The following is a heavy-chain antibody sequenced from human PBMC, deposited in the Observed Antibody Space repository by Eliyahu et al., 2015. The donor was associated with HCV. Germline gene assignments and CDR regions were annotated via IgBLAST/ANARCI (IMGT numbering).Heavy chain of an antibody. CDR3: AKCRTERWVFDVFDM. D-gene: IGHD5-24*01. Sequence: QMALVESGGGVVXPGGSLRLSCAVSGFTLXTYSXHWVRQXPGKGLEWLALLSFGGSRKEYADSVKGRFTISRDNSLHTLFLEINSLKLDDTAVYYCAKCRTERWVFDVFDMWGRGTVVTVSS. CDR1: GFTLXTYS. J-gene: IGHJ3*02. CDR2: LSFGGSRK. V-gene: IGHV3-30*18.